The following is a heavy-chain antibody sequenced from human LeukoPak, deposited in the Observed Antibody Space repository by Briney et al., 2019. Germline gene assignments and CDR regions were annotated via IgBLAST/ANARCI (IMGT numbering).Heavy chain of an antibody. J-gene: IGHJ6*03. CDR2: IIPIFGTA. Sequence: SVKVSCKASGGTFSSYAISWVRQAPGQGLEWMGGIIPIFGTANYAQKFQGRVTITTDESTSTAYMELSSLRSEDTAVYYCARSAPPDCSSTSCYTMAVPYYYYMDVWGKGTTVTVSS. D-gene: IGHD2-2*02. V-gene: IGHV1-69*05. CDR3: ARSAPPDCSSTSCYTMAVPYYYYMDV. CDR1: GGTFSSYA.